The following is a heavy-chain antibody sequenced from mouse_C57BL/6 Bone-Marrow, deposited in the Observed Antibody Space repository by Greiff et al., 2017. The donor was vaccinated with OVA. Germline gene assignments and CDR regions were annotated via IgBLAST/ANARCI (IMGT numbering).Heavy chain of an antibody. CDR1: GFTFSSYG. V-gene: IGHV5-6*01. CDR3: ARRATMIPHWYFDV. Sequence: EVQLVESGGDLVKPGGSLKLSCAASGFTFSSYGMSWVRQTPDKRLEWVATISSGGSYTYYPDSVKGRFTISRDNAKNTLYLQMSSLKSEDTAMYYCARRATMIPHWYFDVWGTGTTVTVSS. D-gene: IGHD2-4*01. CDR2: ISSGGSYT. J-gene: IGHJ1*03.